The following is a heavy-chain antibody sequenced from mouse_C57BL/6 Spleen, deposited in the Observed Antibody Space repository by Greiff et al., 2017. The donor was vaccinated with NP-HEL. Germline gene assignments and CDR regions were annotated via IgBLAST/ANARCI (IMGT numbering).Heavy chain of an antibody. D-gene: IGHD3-2*02. Sequence: QVQLKQPGAELVKPGASVKLSCKASGYTFTSYWMHWVKQRPGQGLEWIGMIHPNSGSTNYNEKFKSKATLTVDKSSSTAYMQLSSLTSEDSAVYYCAREATPPQGNYAMDYWGQGTSVTVSS. V-gene: IGHV1-64*01. J-gene: IGHJ4*01. CDR1: GYTFTSYW. CDR3: AREATPPQGNYAMDY. CDR2: IHPNSGST.